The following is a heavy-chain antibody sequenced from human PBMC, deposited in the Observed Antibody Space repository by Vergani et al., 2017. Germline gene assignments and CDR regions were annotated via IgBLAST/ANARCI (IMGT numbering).Heavy chain of an antibody. V-gene: IGHV3-23*01. D-gene: IGHD6-6*01. Sequence: EVQLLESGGGLVQPGGSLRLTCAASEFTFSNYAMNWVRQAPGKGLEWVSGISGSGVSAYYTDSVKGRFTISRDNAKNSLYLQMNSLRAEDTAVYYCARDGSSSSGVYYYYYMDVWDKGTTVTVSS. CDR3: ARDGSSSSGVYYYYYMDV. CDR2: ISGSGVSA. J-gene: IGHJ6*03. CDR1: EFTFSNYA.